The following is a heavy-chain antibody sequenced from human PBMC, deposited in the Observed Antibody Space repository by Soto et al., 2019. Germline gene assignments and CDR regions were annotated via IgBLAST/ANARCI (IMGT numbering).Heavy chain of an antibody. J-gene: IGHJ6*02. CDR3: VIRSSSGYYYYGMAV. D-gene: IGHD6-6*01. V-gene: IGHV5-51*01. Sequence: GEALKISCKGSGYSFTSYWIGWVRQMPGKGLEWMGIIYPGDSDTRYSPSFQGQVTISADKSISTAYLQWSSLKASDTAMYYCVIRSSSGYYYYGMAVWGQGTTVTVSS. CDR1: GYSFTSYW. CDR2: IYPGDSDT.